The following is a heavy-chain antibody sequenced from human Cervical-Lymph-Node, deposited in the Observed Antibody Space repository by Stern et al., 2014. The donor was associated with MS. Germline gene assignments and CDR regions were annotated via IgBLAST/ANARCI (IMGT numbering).Heavy chain of an antibody. V-gene: IGHV1-46*03. Sequence: VQLVESGAEVKKPWASVKVSCKASGDTFASYPIHWLRQAPGQGPVWMGIVTPTDGRTTYAQTFQGRLTMTRDTSTRTVYMELSSLKAEDTAMYFCANPLPYANWGQGTRVTVSS. CDR2: VTPTDGRT. CDR3: ANPLPYAN. CDR1: GDTFASYP. D-gene: IGHD4-17*01. J-gene: IGHJ1*01.